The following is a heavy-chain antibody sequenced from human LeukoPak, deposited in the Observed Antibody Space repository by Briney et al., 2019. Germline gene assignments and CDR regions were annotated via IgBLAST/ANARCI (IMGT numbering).Heavy chain of an antibody. J-gene: IGHJ4*02. V-gene: IGHV3-33*08. CDR1: GFTFSSYA. CDR2: IWYDGSNK. D-gene: IGHD3-10*01. CDR3: AREGGPGFYFDY. Sequence: PGGSLRLSCAASGFTFSSYAMHWVRQAPGKGLEWVAVIWYDGSNKYYADSVKGRFTISRDNSKNTLYLQMNSLRAEDTAVYYCAREGGPGFYFDYWGQGTLVTVSS.